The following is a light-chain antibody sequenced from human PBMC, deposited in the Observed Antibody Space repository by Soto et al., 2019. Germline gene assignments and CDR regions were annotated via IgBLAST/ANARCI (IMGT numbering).Light chain of an antibody. CDR1: QSISSW. J-gene: IGKJ1*01. CDR3: QQYNSYPWT. Sequence: DIQMTQSPSTLSASVGDRVTITCRASQSISSWLAWYQQNPGKAPKRLIYYASSLESGVPSRFSGSGSGTEFTLTISSLQPDDFATYYCQQYNSYPWTFGQGTKVDIK. CDR2: YAS. V-gene: IGKV1-5*01.